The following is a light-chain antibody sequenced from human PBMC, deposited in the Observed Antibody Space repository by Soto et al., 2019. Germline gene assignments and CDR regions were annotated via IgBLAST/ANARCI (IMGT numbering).Light chain of an antibody. J-gene: IGKJ4*01. CDR1: QSVLYSSNNKNY. Sequence: DIVMTQSPDSLAVSLGERATINCKSSQSVLYSSNNKNYLTWYQQKPGQPXKVLIYWASTRESGVPDRFSGSGSGTDLTITISSLQAEDVEVYYCQQYYSTPLSFGGGTKVDIK. CDR3: QQYYSTPLS. V-gene: IGKV4-1*01. CDR2: WAS.